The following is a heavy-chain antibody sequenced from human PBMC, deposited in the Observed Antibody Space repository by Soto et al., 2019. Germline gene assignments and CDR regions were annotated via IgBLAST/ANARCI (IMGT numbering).Heavy chain of an antibody. CDR3: ARPGYSFGWDDAFDI. CDR1: GYTFTSYG. V-gene: IGHV1-18*04. Sequence: QVQLVQSGAEMKTPGASVKVSCKASGYTFTSYGINWVRQAPGQGLEWMGWISAYNGNTNYAQKVQGRVNMTTDTSTSTAYMELRSLRSDDTAVYYCARPGYSFGWDDAFDIWGQGTMVTVSS. D-gene: IGHD5-18*01. J-gene: IGHJ3*02. CDR2: ISAYNGNT.